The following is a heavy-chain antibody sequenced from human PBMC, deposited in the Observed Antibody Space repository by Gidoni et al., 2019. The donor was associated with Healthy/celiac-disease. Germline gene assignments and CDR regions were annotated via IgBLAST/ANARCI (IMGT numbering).Heavy chain of an antibody. Sequence: EVQLVESGGGLVKPGGSLRLSCAASGSTFSSYSMNWVRQAPGKGLEWVSSISSSSSYIYYADSVKGRFTISRDNAKNSLYLQMNGLRAEDTAVYYCARDRLRFLEWLPDYYGMDVWGQGTTVTVSS. D-gene: IGHD3-3*01. CDR3: ARDRLRFLEWLPDYYGMDV. J-gene: IGHJ6*02. CDR1: GSTFSSYS. V-gene: IGHV3-21*01. CDR2: ISSSSSYI.